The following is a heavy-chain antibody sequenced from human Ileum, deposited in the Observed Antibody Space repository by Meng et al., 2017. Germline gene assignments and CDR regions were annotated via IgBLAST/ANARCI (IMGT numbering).Heavy chain of an antibody. V-gene: IGHV3-21*01. Sequence: EVPLAESGGGLVKPGGSLRLSCAASGFTFSSYSMNWVRQAPGKGLGWVSSISSTSGYIYYADSVKGRFTISRDNAKNSLYLQMNSLRAEDTAVYYCASDYWGQGTVVTVSS. CDR1: GFTFSSYS. J-gene: IGHJ4*02. CDR2: ISSTSGYI. CDR3: ASDY.